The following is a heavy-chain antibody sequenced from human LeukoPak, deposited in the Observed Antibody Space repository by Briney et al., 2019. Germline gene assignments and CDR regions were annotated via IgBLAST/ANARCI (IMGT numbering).Heavy chain of an antibody. CDR1: GGSFSGYY. Sequence: SETLSLTCAVSGGSFSGYYWSWIRQPPGKGLEWIGEINHSGSTNYNPSLKSRVTISVDTSKNQFSLKLSSVTAADTAVYYCAREGYYVLDYWGQRTLVTVSS. CDR3: AREGYYVLDY. CDR2: INHSGST. V-gene: IGHV4-34*01. J-gene: IGHJ4*02. D-gene: IGHD1-26*01.